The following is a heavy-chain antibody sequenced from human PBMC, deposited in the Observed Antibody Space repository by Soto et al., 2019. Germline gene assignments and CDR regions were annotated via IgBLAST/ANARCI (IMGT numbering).Heavy chain of an antibody. D-gene: IGHD3-22*01. J-gene: IGHJ4*02. V-gene: IGHV4-59*01. Sequence: PSETLSLTCIVSGGSMNNYYWSWVRQTPGKGLEWIGYLYDSGISIYNPSLKGRVTISKDKSKNQFSLRLTAVTAADTGVDYCARSGYYDATGYFFAAPDHWGQGALVTVSS. CDR1: GGSMNNYY. CDR2: LYDSGIS. CDR3: ARSGYYDATGYFFAAPDH.